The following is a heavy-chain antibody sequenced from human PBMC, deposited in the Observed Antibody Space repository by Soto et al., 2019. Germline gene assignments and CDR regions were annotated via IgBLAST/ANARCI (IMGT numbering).Heavy chain of an antibody. CDR1: GFTFSSYG. J-gene: IGHJ6*02. V-gene: IGHV3-33*01. CDR2: IWYDGSNK. CDR3: ARDPRWLQSLYYYGMDV. D-gene: IGHD5-12*01. Sequence: GGSLRLSCAASGFTFSSYGMHWVRQAPGKGLEWVAVIWYDGSNKYYADSVKGRFTISRDNSKNTLYLKMNGLRAEDTAVYYCARDPRWLQSLYYYGMDVWGQGTTVTVSS.